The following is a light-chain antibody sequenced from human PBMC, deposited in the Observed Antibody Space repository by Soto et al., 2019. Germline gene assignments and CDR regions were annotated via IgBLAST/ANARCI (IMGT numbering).Light chain of an antibody. CDR3: QSYDSSLSGWV. J-gene: IGLJ3*02. CDR2: GNS. V-gene: IGLV1-40*01. CDR1: SSNIGAGYN. Sequence: QSVLTQPPSVSGAPGQRVTISCTGSSSNIGAGYNVHWYQQLPGTAPILLIYGNSNRPSGVPDRFSGSKSGTSAYLAITGLQAEDEADYYCQSYDSSLSGWVFGGGTKLTVL.